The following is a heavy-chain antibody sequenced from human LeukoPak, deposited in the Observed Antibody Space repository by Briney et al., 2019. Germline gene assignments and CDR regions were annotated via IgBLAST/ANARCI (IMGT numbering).Heavy chain of an antibody. CDR1: GFTFNSYS. D-gene: IGHD6-13*01. J-gene: IGHJ4*02. CDR2: TSSSSSYI. CDR3: ASAEGSSWYFDY. V-gene: IGHV3-21*01. Sequence: TGGSLRLSCTASGFTFNSYSMNWVRQAPGKGLEWVSSTSSSSSYIYYADSVKGRFTISRDNAKKSLYLQMNRLRAEDTAVYYCASAEGSSWYFDYWGQGTLVTVSS.